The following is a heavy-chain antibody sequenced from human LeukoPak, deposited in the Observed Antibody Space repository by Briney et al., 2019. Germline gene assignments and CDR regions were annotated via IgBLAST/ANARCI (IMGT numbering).Heavy chain of an antibody. V-gene: IGHV3-33*01. D-gene: IGHD6-6*01. J-gene: IGHJ4*02. CDR1: GFTFSSYG. CDR3: ARAWDTAAPYYFDY. Sequence: GRSLRLSCAASGFTFSSYGMHWVRQAPGKGLEWVAVMWYDGSNKYYADSVKGRFTISRDNSKNTLYLQMNSLRAEDTAVYYCARAWDTAAPYYFDYWGQGTLVTVSS. CDR2: MWYDGSNK.